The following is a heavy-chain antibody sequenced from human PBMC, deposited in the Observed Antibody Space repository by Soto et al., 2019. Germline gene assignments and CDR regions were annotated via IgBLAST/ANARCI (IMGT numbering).Heavy chain of an antibody. J-gene: IGHJ4*02. CDR2: ISAYNGNT. D-gene: IGHD2-15*01. Sequence: ASVKVSCKASGYTFTSYGISWVRQAPGQGLEWMGWISAYNGNTNYAQKLQGRVTMTTDTSTSTAYMELRSLRSDDTAVYYCARDAPGYCSGGSCYSEFPYYFDYWGQGTLVTVSS. CDR1: GYTFTSYG. V-gene: IGHV1-18*01. CDR3: ARDAPGYCSGGSCYSEFPYYFDY.